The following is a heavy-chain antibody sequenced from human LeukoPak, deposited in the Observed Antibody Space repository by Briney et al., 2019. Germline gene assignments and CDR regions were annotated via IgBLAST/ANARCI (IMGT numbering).Heavy chain of an antibody. CDR2: IKQDGNEK. V-gene: IGHV3-7*01. D-gene: IGHD3-10*02. J-gene: IGHJ6*04. CDR1: GFTFRTYW. Sequence: QPGGSLRLSCAASGFTFRTYWMSWVRQAPGKGLEWVANIKQDGNEKYYVDSVKGRFTISRDNAKNSLYLQMNSLRAEDTAVYYCAELGITMIGGVWGKGTTVTISS. CDR3: AELGITMIGGV.